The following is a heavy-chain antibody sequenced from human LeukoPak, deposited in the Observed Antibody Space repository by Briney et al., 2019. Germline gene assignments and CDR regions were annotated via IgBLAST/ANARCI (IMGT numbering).Heavy chain of an antibody. D-gene: IGHD3-22*01. CDR3: AREIGYYDSSGYNAFDI. V-gene: IGHV3-30-3*01. CDR2: ISYDGSNK. Sequence: GRSLRLSCAASGFTFSSYAMHWVRQAPGKGLEWVAVISYDGSNKYYADSVKGRFTISRDNPKNTLYLQMNSLRAEDTAVYYCAREIGYYDSSGYNAFDIWGQGTMVTVSS. J-gene: IGHJ3*02. CDR1: GFTFSSYA.